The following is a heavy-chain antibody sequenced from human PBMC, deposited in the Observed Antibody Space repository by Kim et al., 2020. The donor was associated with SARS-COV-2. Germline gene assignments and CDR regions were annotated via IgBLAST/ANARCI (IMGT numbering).Heavy chain of an antibody. V-gene: IGHV3-66*01. CDR2: IYTGGST. D-gene: IGHD3-10*01. J-gene: IGHJ4*02. CDR3: VRGRTTISMVRGGYFDD. Sequence: GGSLRLSCAASGFTVSSNYMSWVRQAPGKGLEWVSVIYTGGSTYHADSAKGRFSTSRDNSNNAVFLQMNSLRAEDTAVYYCVRGRTTISMVRGGYFDDWGQGTLVTVSS. CDR1: GFTVSSNY.